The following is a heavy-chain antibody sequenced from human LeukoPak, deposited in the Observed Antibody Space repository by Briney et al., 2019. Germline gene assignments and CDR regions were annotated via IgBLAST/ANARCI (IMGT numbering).Heavy chain of an antibody. D-gene: IGHD1-26*01. J-gene: IGHJ4*02. Sequence: SETLSLTCTVSGGSVSSGSYYWSWIRQPPGKGLEWIGYIYYSGSTNYNPSLKSRVTISVDTSKNQFSLKLSSVTAADTAVYYCARDYFRGSYWALDYWGQGTLVTVSS. CDR1: GGSVSSGSYY. CDR3: ARDYFRGSYWALDY. CDR2: IYYSGST. V-gene: IGHV4-61*01.